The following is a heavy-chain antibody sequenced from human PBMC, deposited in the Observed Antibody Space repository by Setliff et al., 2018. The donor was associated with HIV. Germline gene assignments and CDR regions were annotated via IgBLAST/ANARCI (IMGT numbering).Heavy chain of an antibody. Sequence: LRLSCGASGFTFNNYGMHWVRRAPGKGLEWVASISYHERDTFYADSVKGRFTISRDNFKNMLYLQMNSLRTEDTAVYYCAKPTTVVTSYYFDSWGQGTQVTVS. J-gene: IGHJ4*02. CDR2: ISYHERDT. CDR1: GFTFNNYG. V-gene: IGHV3-30*18. CDR3: AKPTTVVTSYYFDS. D-gene: IGHD4-17*01.